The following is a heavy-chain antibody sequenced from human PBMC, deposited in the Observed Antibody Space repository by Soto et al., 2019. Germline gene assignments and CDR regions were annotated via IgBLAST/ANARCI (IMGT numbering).Heavy chain of an antibody. CDR1: GGCISSGYY. Sequence: QVQLQESGPGLVKPSHTLSLTCTVSGGCISSGYYWSWIRQHPGKGLEWIGYIYYSGSTYYNPSLKSRVTISVDTSKNQFSLKLSSVTAADTAVYYCARAPGDYFDYWGPGTLVTVSS. CDR3: ARAPGDYFDY. CDR2: IYYSGST. V-gene: IGHV4-31*03. J-gene: IGHJ4*02.